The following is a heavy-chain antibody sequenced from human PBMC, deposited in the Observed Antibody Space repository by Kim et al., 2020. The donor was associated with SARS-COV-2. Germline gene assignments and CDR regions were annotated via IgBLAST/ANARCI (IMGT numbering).Heavy chain of an antibody. CDR1: GFTFSSYT. D-gene: IGHD3-10*01. CDR2: VKKDGGDK. J-gene: IGHJ4*02. V-gene: IGHV3-7*01. CDR3: ATASGSF. Sequence: GGSLRLSCAASGFTFSSYTMTWVRQAPGKGLEWVATVKKDGGDKYYVDSVKGRFAVSRDDAKNSLYLQMNSLRAEDTAVYYRATASGSFWGQGTLVTVSS.